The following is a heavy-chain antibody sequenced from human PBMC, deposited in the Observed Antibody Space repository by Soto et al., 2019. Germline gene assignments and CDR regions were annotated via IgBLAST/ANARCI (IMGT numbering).Heavy chain of an antibody. CDR1: GYTFTSYG. Sequence: QVQLVQSGAEVKKPGASVKVSCKASGYTFTSYGISWVRQAPGQGLEWMGWISAYNGNTNYAQKLQGRVTMTTDTSTSTDYMELRSLRSDDTAVYYCARVWFGELLYPYYYYYYMDVWGKGTTVTVSS. J-gene: IGHJ6*03. CDR2: ISAYNGNT. D-gene: IGHD3-10*01. CDR3: ARVWFGELLYPYYYYYYMDV. V-gene: IGHV1-18*01.